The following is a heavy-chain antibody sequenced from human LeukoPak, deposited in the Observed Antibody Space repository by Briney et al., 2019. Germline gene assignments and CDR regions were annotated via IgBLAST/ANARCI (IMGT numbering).Heavy chain of an antibody. J-gene: IGHJ3*02. D-gene: IGHD2-21*01. CDR1: GGTFSSYT. CDR3: ARGWQLGGDLGDAFDI. CDR2: IIPIFGTT. V-gene: IGHV1-69*13. Sequence: SVKVPCKTSGGTFSSYTITWARQAPGQGLEWMGGIIPIFGTTNYAQKFQGRVTITADESTSTAYMELSSLRSEDTAVYYCARGWQLGGDLGDAFDIWGQGTMVTVSS.